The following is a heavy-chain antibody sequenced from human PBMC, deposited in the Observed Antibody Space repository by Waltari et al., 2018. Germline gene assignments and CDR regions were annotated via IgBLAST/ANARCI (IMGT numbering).Heavy chain of an antibody. V-gene: IGHV3-21*01. D-gene: IGHD6-13*01. CDR3: ARDRRQQVFTD. CDR2: RRSDNIDL. J-gene: IGHJ4*02. Sequence: EVHLAESGGGLVKPGGSLRPSCTASGFTFTRYQMNWVLQAPGTGLEWVSSRRSDNIDLYYAESGKGRFTISRDNAKNSLYLQMNSLRAEDTAVYYCARDRRQQVFTDWGQGTLVTVSS. CDR1: GFTFTRYQ.